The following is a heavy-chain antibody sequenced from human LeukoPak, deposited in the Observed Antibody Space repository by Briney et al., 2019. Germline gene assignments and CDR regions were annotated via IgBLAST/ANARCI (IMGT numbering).Heavy chain of an antibody. D-gene: IGHD6-13*01. CDR3: ARVRVSGVAYYFDY. CDR2: INPNSGGT. V-gene: IGHV1-2*02. Sequence: ASVKVSCKASGYTFTSYGISWVRQAPGQGLEWMGWINPNSGGTNYAQKFQGRVTMTRDTSISTAYMELSRLRSDDTAVYYCARVRVSGVAYYFDYWGQGTLVTVSS. CDR1: GYTFTSYG. J-gene: IGHJ4*02.